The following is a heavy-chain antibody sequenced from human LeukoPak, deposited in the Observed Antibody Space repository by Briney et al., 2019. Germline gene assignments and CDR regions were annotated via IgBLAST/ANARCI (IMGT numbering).Heavy chain of an antibody. CDR2: IHHSGES. D-gene: IGHD1/OR15-1a*01. V-gene: IGHV4-59*08. Sequence: PSETLSLTCTVSGDSISSYSWSWIGQPPGKGLEWIGYIHHSGESSYDPSVKSRVTMTVDTSKSQISLRLRSVTAADTAIYYCARLNNLASNCHMDVWGKGTTVTVSS. CDR1: GDSISSYS. J-gene: IGHJ6*03. CDR3: ARLNNLASNCHMDV.